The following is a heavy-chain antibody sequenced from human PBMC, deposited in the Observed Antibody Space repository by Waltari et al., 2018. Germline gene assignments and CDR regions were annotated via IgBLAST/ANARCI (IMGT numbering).Heavy chain of an antibody. V-gene: IGHV4-39*07. CDR2: IYYSGST. D-gene: IGHD6-19*01. J-gene: IGHJ4*02. CDR3: ARRQEWLVAYFDY. CDR1: GGSISSSSYY. Sequence: QLQLQESGPGLVKPSETLSLTCPVSGGSISSSSYYWGWIRQPPGKGLEWIGSIYYSGSTYYNPSLKSRVTISVDTSKNQFSLKLSSVTAADTAVYYCARRQEWLVAYFDYWGQGTLVTVSS.